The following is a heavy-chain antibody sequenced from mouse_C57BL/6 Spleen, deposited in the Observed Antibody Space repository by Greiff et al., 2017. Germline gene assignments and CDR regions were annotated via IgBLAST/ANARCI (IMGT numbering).Heavy chain of an antibody. CDR2: IDPSDSYT. J-gene: IGHJ1*03. Sequence: QVRLQQPGAELVMPGASVKLSCKASGYTFTSYWMHWVKQRPGQGLEWIGEIDPSDSYTNYNQKFKGKSTLTVDKSSSTAYMQLSSLTSEYSAVYYCAKLGRGLYFDVWGTGTTVTVSS. CDR3: AKLGRGLYFDV. D-gene: IGHD4-1*01. CDR1: GYTFTSYW. V-gene: IGHV1-69*01.